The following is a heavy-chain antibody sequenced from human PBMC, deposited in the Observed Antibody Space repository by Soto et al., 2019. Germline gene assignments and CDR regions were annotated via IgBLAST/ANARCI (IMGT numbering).Heavy chain of an antibody. Sequence: QVQLVQSGAEVKKPGSSVKVSCKASGGTFSSYAISWVRQAPGQGLEWMGGIIPIFGTANYAQKVKGRVTITADESPSTAYMELSSLRSEDTAVYYCARDWRGCSGDYYYHYGMDVWGQGTTVTVSS. V-gene: IGHV1-69*01. J-gene: IGHJ6*01. CDR2: IIPIFGTA. CDR3: ARDWRGCSGDYYYHYGMDV. CDR1: GGTFSSYA. D-gene: IGHD3-10*02.